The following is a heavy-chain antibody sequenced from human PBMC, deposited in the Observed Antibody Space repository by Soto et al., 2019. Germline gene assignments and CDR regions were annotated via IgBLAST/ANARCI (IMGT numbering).Heavy chain of an antibody. J-gene: IGHJ6*03. V-gene: IGHV4-59*01. CDR3: ARATGDGYMVYYYYMDV. CDR1: GGSFSSYY. Sequence: SETLSLTCAVYGGSFSSYYWSWIRQPPGKGLEWIGYIYYSGSTNYNPSLKSRVTISVDTSKNQFSLKLSSVTAADTAVYYCARATGDGYMVYYYYMDVWGKGTTVTVSS. CDR2: IYYSGST. D-gene: IGHD5-12*01.